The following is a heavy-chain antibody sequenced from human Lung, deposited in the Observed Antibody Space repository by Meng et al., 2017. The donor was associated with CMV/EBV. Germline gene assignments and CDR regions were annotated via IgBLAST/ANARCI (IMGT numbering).Heavy chain of an antibody. V-gene: IGHV3-7*01. CDR2: IKQDGSEK. CDR1: GFTFNNYW. J-gene: IGHJ6*02. Sequence: SCAASGFTFNNYWMTWVRQAPGKGLEWVANIKQDGSEKYYVDSVKGRFTVSRDNAKNSLYLQMNSLRAEDTAVYYCARDAPYCSSTSCYYSYRLDVWXQGTTVTVSS. CDR3: ARDAPYCSSTSCYYSYRLDV. D-gene: IGHD2-2*01.